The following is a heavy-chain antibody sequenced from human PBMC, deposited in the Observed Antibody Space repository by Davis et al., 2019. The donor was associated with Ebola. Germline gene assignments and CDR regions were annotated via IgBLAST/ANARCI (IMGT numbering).Heavy chain of an antibody. D-gene: IGHD2-15*01. V-gene: IGHV3-7*03. CDR3: ARGDSRWSNWYFDL. Sequence: GESLKISCTASTFTLSTYWMHWVRQAPGKGLEWVTNMKPDGSDKNCIDSVKGRFTISRDNAENSLYLQMNSLRIEDTAVYYCARGDSRWSNWYFDLWGRGTLVTVSS. CDR1: TFTLSTYW. CDR2: MKPDGSDK. J-gene: IGHJ2*01.